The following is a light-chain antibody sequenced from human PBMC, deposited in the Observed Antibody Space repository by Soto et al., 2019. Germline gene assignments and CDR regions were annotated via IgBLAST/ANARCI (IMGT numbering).Light chain of an antibody. CDR2: EAS. Sequence: DFQMTQSPSSLSASVGDRVTITCRASLDIDDYLAWFQQKPGQAHRSLIYEASTLQSGVPSRFSGSASGTEYTLTSNSLQPEDSGTYYCQKYDTYPLTFGGGNKVEIK. V-gene: IGKV1-16*01. CDR3: QKYDTYPLT. CDR1: LDIDDY. J-gene: IGKJ4*02.